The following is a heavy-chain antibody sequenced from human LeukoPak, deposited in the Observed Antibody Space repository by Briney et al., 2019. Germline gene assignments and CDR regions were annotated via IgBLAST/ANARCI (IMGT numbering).Heavy chain of an antibody. Sequence: GGSLRLSCVDSGVTFGTYWMTWVRQAPGKGLEWVADIKYDGSEKYYGDSVKGRFTVSRDNAKNSLYLQMNSLRAEDRAMYYCARDVGLSGYDLNDYWGQGALVTVSS. CDR2: IKYDGSEK. V-gene: IGHV3-7*01. CDR3: ARDVGLSGYDLNDY. D-gene: IGHD5-12*01. J-gene: IGHJ4*02. CDR1: GVTFGTYW.